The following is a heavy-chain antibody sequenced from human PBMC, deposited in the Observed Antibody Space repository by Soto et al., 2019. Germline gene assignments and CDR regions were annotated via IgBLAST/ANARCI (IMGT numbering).Heavy chain of an antibody. D-gene: IGHD3-10*01. J-gene: IGHJ6*02. CDR2: ISYDGSNK. Sequence: GGSLRLSCAASGFTFRSYAMHWVRQAPGKGLEWVAVISYDGSNKYYADSVKGRFTISRDNSKNTLYLQMNSLRAEDTAVYYCARVGGTKFVYYYYGMDVWGQGTTVTVSS. CDR1: GFTFRSYA. V-gene: IGHV3-30-3*01. CDR3: ARVGGTKFVYYYYGMDV.